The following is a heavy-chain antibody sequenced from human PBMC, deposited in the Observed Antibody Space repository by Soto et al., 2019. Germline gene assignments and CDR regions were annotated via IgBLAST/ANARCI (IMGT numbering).Heavy chain of an antibody. J-gene: IGHJ5*02. CDR3: ARVRGVPTYYYGSGSYRNWFDP. Sequence: SETLSLTCAVYGGSFSGYYWSWIRQPPGKGLEWIGEINHSGSTNYNPSLKSRVTISVDTSKNQFSLKLSSVTAADTAVYYCARVRGVPTYYYGSGSYRNWFDPWGQGTLVTVSS. D-gene: IGHD3-10*01. CDR2: INHSGST. CDR1: GGSFSGYY. V-gene: IGHV4-34*01.